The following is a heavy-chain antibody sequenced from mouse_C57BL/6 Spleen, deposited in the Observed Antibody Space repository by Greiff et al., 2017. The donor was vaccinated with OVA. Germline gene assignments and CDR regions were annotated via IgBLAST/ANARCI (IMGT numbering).Heavy chain of an antibody. Sequence: QVQLQQPGAELVKPGASVKLSCKASGYTFTSYWMQWVKQRPGQGLEWIGEIDPSDSYTNYNQKFKGKATLTVDTSSSTAYMQLSSLTSEDSAVDYCARRTYYSNYSWFAYWGQGTLVTVSA. D-gene: IGHD2-5*01. CDR2: IDPSDSYT. V-gene: IGHV1-50*01. CDR3: ARRTYYSNYSWFAY. J-gene: IGHJ3*01. CDR1: GYTFTSYW.